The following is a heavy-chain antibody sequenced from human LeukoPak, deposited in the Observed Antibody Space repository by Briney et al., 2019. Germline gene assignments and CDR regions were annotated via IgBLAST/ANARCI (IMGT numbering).Heavy chain of an antibody. Sequence: GGSLRLSCAASGFTFSSYWMHWARQAPGKGLVWVSRIKGDGSTATYADSVKGRFIISRDNAKNTVYLQMNSLRAEDTAVYYRARIGRGTYSDDFDIWGQGTMVTVSS. CDR2: IKGDGSTA. D-gene: IGHD1-26*01. J-gene: IGHJ3*02. CDR3: ARIGRGTYSDDFDI. CDR1: GFTFSSYW. V-gene: IGHV3-74*01.